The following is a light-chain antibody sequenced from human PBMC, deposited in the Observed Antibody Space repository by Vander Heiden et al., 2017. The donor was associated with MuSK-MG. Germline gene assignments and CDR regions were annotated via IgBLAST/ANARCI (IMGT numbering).Light chain of an antibody. CDR3: QQYATSALT. CDR2: GAS. J-gene: IGKJ4*01. V-gene: IGKV3-20*01. CDR1: QSVSSSY. Sequence: EIVLTQSPGTLSLSPGERATLSCRASQSVSSSYLAWYQQKPGQAPRLLIYGASSSVTGIPDRLSRRGSGTDFTLTIRSLEPEDFAVYYCQQYATSALTFGGGTKVXIK.